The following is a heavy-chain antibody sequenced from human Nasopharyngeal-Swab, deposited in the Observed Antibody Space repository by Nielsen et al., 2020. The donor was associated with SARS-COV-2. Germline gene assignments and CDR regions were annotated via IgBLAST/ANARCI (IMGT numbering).Heavy chain of an antibody. Sequence: WIRQPPGKGLEWVSSISSSSYIYYADSVKGRFTISRDNAKNSLYLQMNSLRAEDTAVYYCAREVDIVATNFDYWGQGTLVTVSS. J-gene: IGHJ4*02. V-gene: IGHV3-69-1*01. CDR3: AREVDIVATNFDY. CDR2: ISSSSYI. D-gene: IGHD5-12*01.